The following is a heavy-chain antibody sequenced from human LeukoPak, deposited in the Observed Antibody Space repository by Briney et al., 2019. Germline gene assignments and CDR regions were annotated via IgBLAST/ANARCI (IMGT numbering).Heavy chain of an antibody. V-gene: IGHV4-4*07. D-gene: IGHD5-24*01. Sequence: SETLSLTCTVSGGSISDYYWSWIRKPAGKGLEWIGRIYTSGSTNYNPSLKSRVTISVDTSKNQFSLKLSSVTAADTAVYYCARVHTVEDWFDPWGQGTLVTVPS. CDR2: IYTSGST. J-gene: IGHJ5*02. CDR1: GGSISDYY. CDR3: ARVHTVEDWFDP.